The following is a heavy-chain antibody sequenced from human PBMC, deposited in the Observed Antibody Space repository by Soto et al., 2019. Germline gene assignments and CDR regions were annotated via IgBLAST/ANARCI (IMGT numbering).Heavy chain of an antibody. CDR2: IYYSGST. D-gene: IGHD6-13*01. V-gene: IGHV4-30-4*01. CDR1: XXXXXXXXXX. J-gene: IGHJ3*02. Sequence: QVQLQESGPGLVKPSQTLSLTCTVSXXXXXXXXXXXXWXXXXXXXGLECIGYIYYSGSTYYNPSLKSRXXXSVXTXXXQXXXKXXXVXXXDXAVYYCARXXSSWVGGRLFAAFDIWGQGTMVTVSS. CDR3: ARXXSSWVGGRLFAAFDI.